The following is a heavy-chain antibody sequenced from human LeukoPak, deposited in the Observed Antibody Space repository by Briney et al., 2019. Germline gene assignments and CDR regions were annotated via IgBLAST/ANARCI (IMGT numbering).Heavy chain of an antibody. Sequence: EASVKVSCKASGYTFTSYYMHWVRQAPGQGLEWMGIINPSGGSTSYAQKFQGRVTMTRDTSTSTVYMELSSLRFEDTAVYYCARATSIAVDLPAEYFQHWGQGTLVTVSS. V-gene: IGHV1-46*01. CDR1: GYTFTSYY. CDR3: ARATSIAVDLPAEYFQH. D-gene: IGHD6-19*01. CDR2: INPSGGST. J-gene: IGHJ1*01.